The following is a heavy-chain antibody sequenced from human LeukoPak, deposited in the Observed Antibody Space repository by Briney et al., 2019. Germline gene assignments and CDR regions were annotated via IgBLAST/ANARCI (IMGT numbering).Heavy chain of an antibody. CDR1: GGSISCSSYY. CDR2: IYYSGST. V-gene: IGHV4-39*01. CDR3: ARLFSSSWYRGAFDL. D-gene: IGHD6-13*01. J-gene: IGHJ3*01. Sequence: PSETLSLTCTVSGGSISCSSYYWGWIRQPPGKGLEWIGSIYYSGSTYYNSSLKSRVTISVDTSKNQFSLKLSSVTAADTAVYYCARLFSSSWYRGAFDLWGQGTMVTVSS.